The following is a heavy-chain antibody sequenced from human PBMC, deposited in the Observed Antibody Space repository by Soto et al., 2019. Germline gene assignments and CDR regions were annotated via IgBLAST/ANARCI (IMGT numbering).Heavy chain of an antibody. Sequence: ASVKVSCKASGYTFTSYGISWVRQAPGQGLEWMGWISAYNGNTNYAQKLQGRVTMTTDTSTCTAYMELRSLRSDDTAVYYCARGYSSSYYYYGMDVWGQGTTVTVSS. D-gene: IGHD6-13*01. CDR2: ISAYNGNT. V-gene: IGHV1-18*04. J-gene: IGHJ6*02. CDR1: GYTFTSYG. CDR3: ARGYSSSYYYYGMDV.